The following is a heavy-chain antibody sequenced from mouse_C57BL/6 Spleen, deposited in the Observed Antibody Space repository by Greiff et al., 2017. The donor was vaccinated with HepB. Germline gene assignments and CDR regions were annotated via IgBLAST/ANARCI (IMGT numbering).Heavy chain of an antibody. D-gene: IGHD2-5*01. V-gene: IGHV5-16*01. CDR1: GFTFSDYY. CDR2: INYDGSST. CDR3: ARESNYGAWFAY. Sequence: EVKLMESEGGLVQPGSSMKLSCTASGFTFSDYYMAWVRQVPEKGLEWVANINYDGSSTYYLDSLKSRFIISRDNAKNILYLQMSSLKSEDTATYYCARESNYGAWFAYWGQGTLVTVSA. J-gene: IGHJ3*01.